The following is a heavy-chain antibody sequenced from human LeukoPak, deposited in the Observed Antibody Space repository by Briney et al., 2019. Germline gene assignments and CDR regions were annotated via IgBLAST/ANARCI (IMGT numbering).Heavy chain of an antibody. D-gene: IGHD4-23*01. CDR1: GGSISSGGYY. Sequence: SQTLPLTCTVSGGSISSGGYYWSWIRQHPGKDLEWIGYIYYSGTTYYNPSLKSRVTISVDTSKNQFSLRLSSVTAADTAVYYCASYGGSSRYFDYWGQGTLVTVSS. V-gene: IGHV4-31*03. CDR2: IYYSGTT. J-gene: IGHJ4*02. CDR3: ASYGGSSRYFDY.